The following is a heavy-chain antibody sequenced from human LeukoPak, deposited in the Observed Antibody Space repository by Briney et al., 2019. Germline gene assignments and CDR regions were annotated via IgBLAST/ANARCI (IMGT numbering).Heavy chain of an antibody. D-gene: IGHD2-21*01. CDR3: ARVHIDLYYYYYYYMDV. CDR2: IYYSGST. J-gene: IGHJ6*03. CDR1: GGSISSYY. V-gene: IGHV4-59*01. Sequence: SETLSLTCTVSGGSISSYYWSWIRQPPGKGLEWIGYIYYSGSTNYNPSLKSRVTISVDTSKNQFSLKLSSVTAADTAVYYCARVHIDLYYYYYYYMDVWGKGTTVTVSS.